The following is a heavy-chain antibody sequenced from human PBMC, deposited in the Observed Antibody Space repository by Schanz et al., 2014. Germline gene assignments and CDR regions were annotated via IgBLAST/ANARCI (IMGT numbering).Heavy chain of an antibody. CDR2: IWYDGSNE. V-gene: IGHV3-33*08. CDR1: GFTFSNHG. CDR3: ARQPGRITVSGVVSNWFDP. Sequence: VQLLESGGGLVQPGGSLRLSCVASGFTFSNHGMHWVRQSPGKGLEWVALIWYDGSNEYYADSVKGRFTISRDNPKKTLYLQMNSLRVEDTAVYYCARQPGRITVSGVVSNWFDPWGQGTLVTVCS. D-gene: IGHD3-3*01. J-gene: IGHJ5*02.